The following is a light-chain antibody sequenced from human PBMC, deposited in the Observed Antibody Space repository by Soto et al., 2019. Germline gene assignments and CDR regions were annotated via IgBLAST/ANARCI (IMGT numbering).Light chain of an antibody. V-gene: IGKV3-11*01. CDR2: DAS. J-gene: IGKJ4*01. CDR1: QSVSTD. CDR3: EQLPTS. Sequence: ALAQSPVALSLSPGERATLSCRASQSVSTDLACYQQEPGQAPRLLIYDASNSATGIPVRFAGSGSGTDFALPISSLEAADFVLYECEQLPTSLGGGNHVEI.